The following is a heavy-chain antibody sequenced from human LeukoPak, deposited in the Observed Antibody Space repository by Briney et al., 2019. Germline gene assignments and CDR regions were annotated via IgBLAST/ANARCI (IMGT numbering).Heavy chain of an antibody. CDR3: ARGKVAVAATDDAFEI. J-gene: IGHJ3*02. D-gene: IGHD6-19*01. CDR1: GFTLSNYW. V-gene: IGHV3-74*01. CDR2: INTGGSST. Sequence: GGSLRLSCAASGFTLSNYWIHWVRQAPGKGLVWVSRINTGGSSTNYADSVRGRFTISRDNARNSLFLQMNSLRAEDTAVYYCARGKVAVAATDDAFEIWGQGTIVTVSS.